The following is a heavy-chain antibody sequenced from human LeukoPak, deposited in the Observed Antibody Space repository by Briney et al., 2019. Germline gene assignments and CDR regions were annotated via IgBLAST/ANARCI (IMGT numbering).Heavy chain of an antibody. J-gene: IGHJ4*02. D-gene: IGHD6-19*01. Sequence: GGSLRLSCAASGFTFSSYNMNWVRQVPGKGLEWVSSISSSSNYKHYADSVKGRFTISRDNAKNSVYLQMNSLRAEDTAIYYCARDREQWLVRPGYYFDYWGQGTLVTVSS. CDR3: ARDREQWLVRPGYYFDY. CDR2: ISSSSNYK. V-gene: IGHV3-21*01. CDR1: GFTFSSYN.